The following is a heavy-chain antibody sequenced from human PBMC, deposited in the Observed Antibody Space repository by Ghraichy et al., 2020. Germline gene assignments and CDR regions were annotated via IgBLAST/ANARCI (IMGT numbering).Heavy chain of an antibody. Sequence: SETLSLTCAISGDGVSGDSAAWNWIRQSPSRGLEWPGRTTYKSKWFYEYAVSVKSRITVNLDTSKNQFFLQLNSVTAEDTAVYYCARGWLRSGFDYWGQGTLVTVSS. J-gene: IGHJ4*02. D-gene: IGHD5-12*01. CDR3: ARGWLRSGFDY. V-gene: IGHV6-1*01. CDR2: TTYKSKWFY. CDR1: GDGVSGDSAA.